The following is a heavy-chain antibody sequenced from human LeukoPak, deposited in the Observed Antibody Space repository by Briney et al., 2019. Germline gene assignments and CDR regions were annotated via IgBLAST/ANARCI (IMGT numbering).Heavy chain of an antibody. CDR2: IYYSGST. J-gene: IGHJ4*02. CDR1: GGSISSSSYY. V-gene: IGHV4-39*01. D-gene: IGHD2-15*01. CDR3: ARLGYCSGGSCLAFDY. Sequence: PSETLSLTCTVSGGSISSSSYYWGWIRQPPGKGLEWIGSIYYSGSTYYNPSLKSRVTISVDTSKNQFSLKLSSVTAADTAVYYCARLGYCSGGSCLAFDYWGQGTLVTVSP.